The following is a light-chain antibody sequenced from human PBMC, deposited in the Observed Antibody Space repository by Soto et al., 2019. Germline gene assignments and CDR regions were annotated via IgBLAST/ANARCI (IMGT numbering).Light chain of an antibody. V-gene: IGKV3-15*01. CDR2: QTS. CDR1: QSVRFN. J-gene: IGKJ2*01. CDR3: QQYNWPPYT. Sequence: EIVMTQSPATLSVSPGERATLSSRASQSVRFNLAWYQQTPGQAPRLLIYQTSTRATGIPARFSGSASGTEFTLTISSLQSEDFAVYYCQQYNWPPYTFGQGTKLEIK.